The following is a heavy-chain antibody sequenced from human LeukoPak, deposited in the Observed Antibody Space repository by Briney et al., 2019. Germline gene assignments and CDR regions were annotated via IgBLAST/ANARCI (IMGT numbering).Heavy chain of an antibody. Sequence: ASVKVSCKASGYTFTIYYMHWVRQALGQGLEWVGIINPSGGSTSYPQKFQGRVTMTRDTSTSTVYMELSSLRSDDTAVYYCARQKVVTAISTPLGGYFDYWGRGTLVTVSS. CDR3: ARQKVVTAISTPLGGYFDY. V-gene: IGHV1-46*01. D-gene: IGHD2-21*02. J-gene: IGHJ4*02. CDR2: INPSGGST. CDR1: GYTFTIYY.